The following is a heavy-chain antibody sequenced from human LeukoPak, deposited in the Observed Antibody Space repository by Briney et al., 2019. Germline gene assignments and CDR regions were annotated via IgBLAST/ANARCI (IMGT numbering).Heavy chain of an antibody. CDR2: ISSSGST. Sequence: PSQTLSLTCTVSGGSISSGDYYWSWIRQPAGKGLEWIGRISSSGSTNYNPSLKSRVTISVDTSKNQFSLKLSSVTAADTAVYFCARGPYSYDSSGAFDIWGQGTMVTVSS. D-gene: IGHD3-22*01. V-gene: IGHV4-61*02. CDR1: GGSISSGDYY. J-gene: IGHJ3*02. CDR3: ARGPYSYDSSGAFDI.